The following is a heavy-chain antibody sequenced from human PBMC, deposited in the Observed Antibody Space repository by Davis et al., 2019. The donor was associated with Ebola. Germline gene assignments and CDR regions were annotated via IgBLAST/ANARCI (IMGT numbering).Heavy chain of an antibody. D-gene: IGHD3-22*01. J-gene: IGHJ3*02. V-gene: IGHV1-46*01. CDR1: GYRFTSYY. Sequence: VKVSCKASGYRFTSYYMHWVRQAPGQGLEWMGIINPITGGTSYAQNFQVRVNMTRDTSTGTVYMELSSRRSEDTAVYYGAREGGRYYDSSGYVFDIWGQGTMVKVSS. CDR3: AREGGRYYDSSGYVFDI. CDR2: INPITGGT.